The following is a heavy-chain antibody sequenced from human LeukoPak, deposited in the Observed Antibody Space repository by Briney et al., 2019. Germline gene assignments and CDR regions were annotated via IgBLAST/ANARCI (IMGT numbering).Heavy chain of an antibody. V-gene: IGHV4-34*01. D-gene: IGHD6-13*01. CDR1: GGSFSGCY. CDR2: INHSGST. J-gene: IGHJ4*02. CDR3: ASLPIAAAGTGQGVYFDY. Sequence: SETLSLTCAVYGGSFSGCYWSWIRQPPGKGLEWIEEINHSGSTNYNPSLKSRVTISVDTSKYQFSLKLSSVAAADTAVYYCASLPIAAAGTGQGVYFDYWGQGTLVTVSS.